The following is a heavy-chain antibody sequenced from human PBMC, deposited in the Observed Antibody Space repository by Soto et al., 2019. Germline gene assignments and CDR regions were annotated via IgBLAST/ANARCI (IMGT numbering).Heavy chain of an antibody. D-gene: IGHD3-22*01. CDR1: GYSFTSYW. J-gene: IGHJ5*02. CDR3: ARLGFTDEISIDYDSSGYFNWFDP. CDR2: IYPGDSDT. Sequence: PGESLKISCKGSGYSFTSYWIGWVRQMPGKGLEWMGIIYPGDSDTRYSPSFQGQVTISADKSISTAYLQWSSLKASDTAMYYCARLGFTDEISIDYDSSGYFNWFDPWGQGTLVTVSS. V-gene: IGHV5-51*01.